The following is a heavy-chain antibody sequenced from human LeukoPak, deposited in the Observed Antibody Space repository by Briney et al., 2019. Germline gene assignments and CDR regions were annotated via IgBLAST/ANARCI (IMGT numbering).Heavy chain of an antibody. CDR3: ARADWDTAMIDY. D-gene: IGHD5-18*01. J-gene: IGHJ4*02. V-gene: IGHV3-13*01. CDR2: IGTAGDT. Sequence: GGSLRLSCAASGFTFSSYDMHWVRQATGKGLEWVSAIGTAGDTYYPGSVKGRFTISRDNAKNSLYLQMNSLRAEDTTVYYCARADWDTAMIDYWGQGTLVTVSS. CDR1: GFTFSSYD.